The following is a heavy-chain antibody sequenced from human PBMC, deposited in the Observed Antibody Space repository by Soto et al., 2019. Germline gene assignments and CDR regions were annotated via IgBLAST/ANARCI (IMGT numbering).Heavy chain of an antibody. Sequence: ASVKVSCKSSGYTFSDFDINWLRQASGQGPEWMGWMNAKSGDTFFAQRFQGKFNMTWDTSLSTAYMEVGSLTSDDTAMYYCARGNPFNYAGFDVWGQGTTVTVSS. CDR1: GYTFSDFD. V-gene: IGHV1-8*01. CDR2: MNAKSGDT. J-gene: IGHJ6*02. CDR3: ARGNPFNYAGFDV. D-gene: IGHD3-16*01.